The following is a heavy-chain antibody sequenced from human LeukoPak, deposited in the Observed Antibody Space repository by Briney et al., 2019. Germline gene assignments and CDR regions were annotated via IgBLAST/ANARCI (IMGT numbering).Heavy chain of an antibody. Sequence: SETLSLTCVVYGGSFSGYYWSWIRQPPGKGLEWIGEINHSGSTNYNPSLKSRVTISVDTSKNQFSLKLSSVTAADTAVYYCARGVRITMVRGAVHDYWGQGTLVTVSS. CDR1: GGSFSGYY. V-gene: IGHV4-34*01. CDR3: ARGVRITMVRGAVHDY. D-gene: IGHD3-10*01. J-gene: IGHJ4*02. CDR2: INHSGST.